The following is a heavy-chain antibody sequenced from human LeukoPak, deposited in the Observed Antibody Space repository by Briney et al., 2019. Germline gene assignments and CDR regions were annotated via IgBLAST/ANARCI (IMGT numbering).Heavy chain of an antibody. CDR2: ISYSGTT. CDR1: GGSISTYY. V-gene: IGHV4-59*08. D-gene: IGHD4-17*01. J-gene: IGHJ4*02. CDR3: ARQDVYGDYVLDY. Sequence: SETLSLTCTVSGGSISTYYWSWIRQPPGKRLEWIGYISYSGTTIHNPSLKSRVTISVDTSNNQFSLKLNSVTAADTAVYYCARQDVYGDYVLDYWGRGTLVTVSS.